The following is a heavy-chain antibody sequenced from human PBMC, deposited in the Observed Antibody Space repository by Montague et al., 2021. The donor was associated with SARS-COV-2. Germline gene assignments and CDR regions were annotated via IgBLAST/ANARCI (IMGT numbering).Heavy chain of an antibody. Sequence: TLSLTCTVSGGSISSGDYYWSWIRQHPGKVLEWIGYIHYSGSTYYNPSLKSRVTISVDTSTKHFSLKLSSVTAADTAVYYCARERSYCSGGSCCYGWFDTWGQGTLVNVSS. D-gene: IGHD2-15*01. CDR3: ARERSYCSGGSCCYGWFDT. CDR2: IHYSGST. J-gene: IGHJ5*02. CDR1: GGSISSGDYY. V-gene: IGHV4-31*03.